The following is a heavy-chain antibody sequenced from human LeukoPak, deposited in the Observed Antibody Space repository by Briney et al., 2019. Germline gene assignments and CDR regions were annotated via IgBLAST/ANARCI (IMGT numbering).Heavy chain of an antibody. D-gene: IGHD5-18*01. CDR2: ISSSSSYI. Sequence: TGGSLRLSCAASGFTFSSYTMHWVRQAPGKGLEWVSSISSSSSYIYYADSVKGRFTISRDNAKNSLYLQMNSLRAEDTAVYYCAREDTAMADAFDIWGQGTMVTVSS. J-gene: IGHJ3*02. V-gene: IGHV3-21*01. CDR1: GFTFSSYT. CDR3: AREDTAMADAFDI.